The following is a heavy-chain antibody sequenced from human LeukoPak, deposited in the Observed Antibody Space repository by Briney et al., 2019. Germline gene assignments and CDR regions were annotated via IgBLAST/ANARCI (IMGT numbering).Heavy chain of an antibody. J-gene: IGHJ6*02. V-gene: IGHV4-4*02. D-gene: IGHD3-9*01. CDR3: ARDGLRYDILTGSLPYYYYGMDV. CDR2: IYYSGST. Sequence: PSGTLSLTCAVSGGSISSSDWWSWVRPPPGKGLEWIGYIYYSGSTNYNPSLKSRVTISVDTSKNQFSLKLSSVTAADTAVYYCARDGLRYDILTGSLPYYYYGMDVWGQGTTVTVSS. CDR1: GGSISSSDW.